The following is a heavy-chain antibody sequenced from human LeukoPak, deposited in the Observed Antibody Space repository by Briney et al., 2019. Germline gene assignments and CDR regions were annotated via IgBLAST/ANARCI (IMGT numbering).Heavy chain of an antibody. D-gene: IGHD2-8*01. Sequence: PSETLSLTCTVSGGSITSSSYYWGWIRQPPGKGLEWIGEINHSGSTNYNPSLKSRVTISVGTSKNQFSLKLSSVTAADTAVYYCARGRRDIVLMVYAAIYDYWGQGTLVTVSS. J-gene: IGHJ4*02. CDR1: GGSITSSSYY. CDR2: INHSGST. CDR3: ARGRRDIVLMVYAAIYDY. V-gene: IGHV4-39*07.